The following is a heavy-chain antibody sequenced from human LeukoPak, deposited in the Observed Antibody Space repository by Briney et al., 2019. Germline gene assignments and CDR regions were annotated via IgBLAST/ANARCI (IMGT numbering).Heavy chain of an antibody. V-gene: IGHV3-30*15. CDR3: ARSSYDYGGIEGPFDY. CDR2: TSYDGNKK. J-gene: IGHJ4*02. Sequence: GGSLSLSGASSGFTVSSNYMSWVRQPPGTGLEGVAVTSYDGNKKYYADSVKGRFTISRDSSKNTLYLQLSSLRAEDTAVYYCARSSYDYGGIEGPFDYWGQGTLVTVSS. CDR1: GFTVSSNY. D-gene: IGHD4-23*01.